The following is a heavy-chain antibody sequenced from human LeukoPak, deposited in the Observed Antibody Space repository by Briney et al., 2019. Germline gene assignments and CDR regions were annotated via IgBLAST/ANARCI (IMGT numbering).Heavy chain of an antibody. V-gene: IGHV3-66*01. CDR2: IYSGGST. CDR1: GFTVSSNY. D-gene: IGHD4-17*01. Sequence: PGGSLRLSCAASGFTVSSNYMSWVRQAPGKGLKWVSVIYSGGSTYYADSVKGRFTISRDNSKDTLYLQMNSLRAEDTAVYYCARAPPTVTHEFFVYYYGMDVWGQGTTVTVSS. CDR3: ARAPPTVTHEFFVYYYGMDV. J-gene: IGHJ6*02.